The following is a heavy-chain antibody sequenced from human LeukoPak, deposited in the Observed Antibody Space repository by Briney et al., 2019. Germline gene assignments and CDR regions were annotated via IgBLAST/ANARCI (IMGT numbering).Heavy chain of an antibody. CDR3: ARGLVTGMGEAFDI. CDR2: INPNTGYT. V-gene: IGHV1-2*02. CDR1: GYTFTDFY. J-gene: IGHJ3*02. Sequence: ASVKVSCKASGYTFTDFYMLWVRQAPGQGLEWMGWINPNTGYTDYAQKFQGRVTMTRDTSTSTAYMELTRLRSDDTAVYHCARGLVTGMGEAFDIWGQGTMVTVSS. D-gene: IGHD1-20*01.